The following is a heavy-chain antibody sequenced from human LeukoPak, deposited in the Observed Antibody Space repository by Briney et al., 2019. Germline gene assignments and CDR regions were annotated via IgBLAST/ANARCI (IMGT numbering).Heavy chain of an antibody. CDR1: GGIFSSYA. D-gene: IGHD3-22*01. J-gene: IGHJ4*02. CDR3: AREDVRDYYDSSGYDPFDY. CDR2: IIPILGIA. Sequence: GSSVKVSCKASGGIFSSYAINWVRQAPGQGLEWMGRIIPILGIAHYAQKFQGRVTITADKSTSTAYMELSSLRSEDTAVYYCAREDVRDYYDSSGYDPFDYWGQGTLVTVSS. V-gene: IGHV1-69*04.